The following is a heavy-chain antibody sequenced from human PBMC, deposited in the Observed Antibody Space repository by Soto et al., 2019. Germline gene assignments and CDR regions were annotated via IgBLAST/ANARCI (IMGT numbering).Heavy chain of an antibody. CDR1: VFIFTNFW. Sequence: GSLRISCEASVFIFTNFWMHWVRQVPGKGLVWVSRIDTSGSSTSYADSVKGRFTISRDNAKNTVSLQMNSLRAEDTGVYYCAKDSWYFDLWSQGSLVTVSS. V-gene: IGHV3-74*01. CDR3: AKDSWYFDL. CDR2: IDTSGSST. J-gene: IGHJ4*02. D-gene: IGHD6-13*01.